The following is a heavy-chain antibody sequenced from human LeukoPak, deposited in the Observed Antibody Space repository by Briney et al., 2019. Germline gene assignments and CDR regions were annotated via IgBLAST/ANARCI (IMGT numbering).Heavy chain of an antibody. J-gene: IGHJ6*02. CDR1: GFTFSNYW. CDR2: INSDGSST. CDR3: ASTSASYYYYFYGMDV. D-gene: IGHD6-6*01. Sequence: GGSLRLSCAASGFTFSNYWMHWVRQAPGKGLVWVSRINSDGSSTSYADSVKGRFTISRDNAKNTLYLQMNSLRAEDTAVYYCASTSASYYYYFYGMDVWGQGTTVTVSS. V-gene: IGHV3-74*01.